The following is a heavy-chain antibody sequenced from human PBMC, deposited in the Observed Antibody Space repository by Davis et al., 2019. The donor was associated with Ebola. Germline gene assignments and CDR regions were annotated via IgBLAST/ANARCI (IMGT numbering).Heavy chain of an antibody. D-gene: IGHD3-3*01. Sequence: GESLKISCAASGFVFRNYAMSWVRQAPGKGLEWVSAVSGTGGGTYYADSVKGRFTISRDNSKNTLYLQLNSLRVEDTAVYYCAGGDFWSGQFDYWGQGVLVTVSS. CDR3: AGGDFWSGQFDY. CDR2: VSGTGGGT. CDR1: GFVFRNYA. J-gene: IGHJ4*02. V-gene: IGHV3-23*01.